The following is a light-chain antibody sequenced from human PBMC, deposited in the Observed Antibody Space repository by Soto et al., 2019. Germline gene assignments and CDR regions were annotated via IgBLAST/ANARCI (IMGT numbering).Light chain of an antibody. CDR2: KAS. CDR1: QTISSW. CDR3: QHYNSYSEA. J-gene: IGKJ1*01. Sequence: VGDRVTITCRASQTISSWLAWYQQKPGKAPKLLIYKASTLKSGVPSRFSGSGSGTEFTLTISSLQPDDFATYYCQHYNSYSEAFGQGTKVDIK. V-gene: IGKV1-5*03.